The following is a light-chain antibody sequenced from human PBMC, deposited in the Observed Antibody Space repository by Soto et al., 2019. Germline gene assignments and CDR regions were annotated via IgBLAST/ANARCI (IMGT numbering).Light chain of an antibody. CDR3: QQSGDSPPYT. CDR1: QTVSSHY. Sequence: EIVLTQSPGTLSLSPGDRATLSCRASQTVSSHYLAWYQQRLGQAPRLLIYAASSRATGIPDRFSGSGSGTHFTLTIRRLEPEDFAVYYCQQSGDSPPYTFGQGTKLEIK. J-gene: IGKJ2*01. V-gene: IGKV3-20*01. CDR2: AAS.